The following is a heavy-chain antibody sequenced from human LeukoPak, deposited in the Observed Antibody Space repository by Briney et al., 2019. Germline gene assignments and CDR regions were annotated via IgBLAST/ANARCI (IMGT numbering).Heavy chain of an antibody. J-gene: IGHJ5*02. CDR3: ARQWELQTRWFDP. CDR1: GGSISSSSYY. Sequence: SETLSLTCTVSGGSISSSSYYWGWIRQPPGKGLEWIATIYYSGTTYYNPSLKSRVTISVDTSKNQFSLNLSSVTAADTAVYYCARQWELQTRWFDPWGQGTLVTVSS. CDR2: IYYSGTT. V-gene: IGHV4-39*01. D-gene: IGHD1-26*01.